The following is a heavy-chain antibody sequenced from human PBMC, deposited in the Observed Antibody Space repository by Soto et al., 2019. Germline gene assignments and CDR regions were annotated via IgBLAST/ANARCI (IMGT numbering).Heavy chain of an antibody. CDR1: GGSISSSSYY. Sequence: PSETLSLTCTVSGGSISSSSYYWGWIRQPPGKGLEWIGSIYYSGSTYYNPSLKSRVTISVDTSKNQFSLKLSSVTAADTAVYYCARHLGYCTNGVCYNEASIDYWGQGTLVTVSS. CDR3: ARHLGYCTNGVCYNEASIDY. D-gene: IGHD2-8*01. CDR2: IYYSGST. V-gene: IGHV4-39*01. J-gene: IGHJ4*02.